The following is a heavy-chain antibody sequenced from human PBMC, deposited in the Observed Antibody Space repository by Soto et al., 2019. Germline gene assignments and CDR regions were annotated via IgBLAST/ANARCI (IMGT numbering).Heavy chain of an antibody. D-gene: IGHD6-13*01. CDR3: AKDDYNRYSSSWLYAFDI. Sequence: GGSLRLSCAASGFTFSSYGMHWVRQAPGKGLEWVAVISYDGSNKYYADSVKGRFTISRDNSKNTLYLQMNSLRAEDTAVYYCAKDDYNRYSSSWLYAFDIWGQGTMVTVSS. J-gene: IGHJ3*02. CDR2: ISYDGSNK. V-gene: IGHV3-30*18. CDR1: GFTFSSYG.